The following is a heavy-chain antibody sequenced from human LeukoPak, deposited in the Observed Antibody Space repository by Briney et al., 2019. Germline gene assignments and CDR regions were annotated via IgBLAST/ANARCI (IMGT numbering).Heavy chain of an antibody. CDR3: ARDRGVIRPSNPEHYFDY. CDR1: GYTFTGYY. D-gene: IGHD3-10*01. Sequence: ASVKVSCKASGYTFTGYYMHWVRQAPGQGLEWMGWINPNSGGTNYAQKFQGRVTITRDTSISTAYMELSRLRSDDTAVYYCARDRGVIRPSNPEHYFDYWGQGTLVTVSS. V-gene: IGHV1-2*02. J-gene: IGHJ4*02. CDR2: INPNSGGT.